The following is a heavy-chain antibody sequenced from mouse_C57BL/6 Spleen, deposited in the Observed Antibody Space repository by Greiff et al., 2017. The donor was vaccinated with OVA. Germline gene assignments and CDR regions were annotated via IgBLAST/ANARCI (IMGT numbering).Heavy chain of an antibody. J-gene: IGHJ4*01. CDR3: AVTGTFYAMDY. V-gene: IGHV3-1*01. D-gene: IGHD4-1*01. CDR1: GYSITSGYD. Sequence: DVKLVESGPGMVKPSQSLSLTCTVTGYSITSGYDWHWIRHFPGNKLEWMGYISYSGSTNYNPSLKSRISITHDTSKNHFFLKLNSVTTEDTATYYCAVTGTFYAMDYWGQGTSVTVSS. CDR2: ISYSGST.